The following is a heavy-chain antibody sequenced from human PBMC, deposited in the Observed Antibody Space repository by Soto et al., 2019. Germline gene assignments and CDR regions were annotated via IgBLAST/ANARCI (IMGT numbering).Heavy chain of an antibody. V-gene: IGHV4-30-4*01. D-gene: IGHD2-21*01. CDR3: ARARRGMWSYGMDV. CDR1: GGSISSGDYY. J-gene: IGHJ6*02. Sequence: QVQLQESGPGLVKPSKTLSLTCTVSGGSISSGDYYWSWIRQPPGKGLEWIGYIYYSGSTYYNPSLKSRVTISVDTSKNQFSLKLSAVTAADTVVYYCARARRGMWSYGMDVWGQGTTVTVTS. CDR2: IYYSGST.